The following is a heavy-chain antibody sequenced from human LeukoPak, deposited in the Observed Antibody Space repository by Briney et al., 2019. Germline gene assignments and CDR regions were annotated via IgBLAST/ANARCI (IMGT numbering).Heavy chain of an antibody. CDR1: GGSFSGYY. Sequence: SETLSLTCAVYGGSFSGYYWSWIRQPPGKGLEWIGEINHSGSTNYNPSLKSRVTVSVDTSKNQFSLKLSSVTAADTAVYYCARSATLLWFGELLQQDYFDYWGQGTLVTVSS. J-gene: IGHJ4*02. CDR2: INHSGST. D-gene: IGHD3-10*01. CDR3: ARSATLLWFGELLQQDYFDY. V-gene: IGHV4-34*01.